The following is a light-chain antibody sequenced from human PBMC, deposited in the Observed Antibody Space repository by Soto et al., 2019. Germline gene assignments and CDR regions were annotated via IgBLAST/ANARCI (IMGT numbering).Light chain of an antibody. CDR2: DSS. Sequence: EIVMTQSPATLSLSPGGRVTLSCRASQSISSRLGWYQQRPGRPPSLLIYDSSSRVTDIPARFSGSGSGTEFTLTISSLQSEDFAVYYCQQYHEWPMTFGQGTRLEIK. CDR3: QQYHEWPMT. CDR1: QSISSR. J-gene: IGKJ5*01. V-gene: IGKV3-15*01.